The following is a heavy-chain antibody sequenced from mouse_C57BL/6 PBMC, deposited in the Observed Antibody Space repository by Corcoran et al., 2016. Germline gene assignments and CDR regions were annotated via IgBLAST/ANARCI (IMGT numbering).Heavy chain of an antibody. CDR2: ISTYSGVP. CDR1: GYTFTTYG. Sequence: QIQLVQSGPELKKPGETVKISCKASGYTFTTYGMSWVKQAPGKGLKWMGWISTYSGVPTYADDFKGRFAFSLETSASTAYLQINNLKNEDTATYFFARWDTTAVEGFAYWGQGTLVTVSA. CDR3: ARWDTTAVEGFAY. D-gene: IGHD1-2*01. V-gene: IGHV9-3*01. J-gene: IGHJ3*01.